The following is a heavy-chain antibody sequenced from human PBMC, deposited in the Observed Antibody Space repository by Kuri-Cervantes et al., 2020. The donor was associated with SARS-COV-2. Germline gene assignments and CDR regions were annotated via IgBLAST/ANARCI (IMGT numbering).Heavy chain of an antibody. V-gene: IGHV5-51*01. J-gene: IGHJ6*03. CDR1: GYSFTSYW. D-gene: IGHD4-17*01. CDR2: IYPGDSDT. CDR3: ARRAYGEQVDYYYMDV. Sequence: VSCKGSGYSFTSYWIGWVRQMPGKGLEWMGIIYPGDSDTRYSPSFQGQVTISADKSISTAFLQWSSLKASDTAMYYCARRAYGEQVDYYYMDVWGKGTTVTVSS.